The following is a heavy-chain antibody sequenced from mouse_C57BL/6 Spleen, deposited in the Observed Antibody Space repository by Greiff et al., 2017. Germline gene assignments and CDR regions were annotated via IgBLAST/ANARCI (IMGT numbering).Heavy chain of an antibody. CDR1: GYTFTDYY. CDR2: INPNNGGT. J-gene: IGHJ3*01. V-gene: IGHV1-26*01. CDR3: ARAGLRRGAWFAY. D-gene: IGHD2-4*01. Sequence: EVQLQQSGPELVKPGASVKISCKASGYTFTDYYMNWVKQSHGKSLEWIGDINPNNGGTSYNQKFKGKATLTVDKSSSTAYMELRSLTSEDSAVYYCARAGLRRGAWFAYWGQGTLVTVSA.